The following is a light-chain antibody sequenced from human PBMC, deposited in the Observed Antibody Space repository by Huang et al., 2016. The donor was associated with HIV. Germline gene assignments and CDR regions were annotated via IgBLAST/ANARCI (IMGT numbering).Light chain of an antibody. Sequence: EIVLTQSPDTLSLSPGERGAISCRASQNVTNDYLAWYQQKSGQAPRLLSYGSSGRATGVPVRFGGRGSGAEFILTIDRLEPEDFASYYCQQYSVSPWTFGPGTKLEVK. J-gene: IGKJ1*01. CDR1: QNVTNDY. V-gene: IGKV3-20*01. CDR3: QQYSVSPWT. CDR2: GSS.